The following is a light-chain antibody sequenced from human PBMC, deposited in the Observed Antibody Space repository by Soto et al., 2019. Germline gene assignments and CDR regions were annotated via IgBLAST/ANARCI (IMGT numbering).Light chain of an antibody. CDR2: AAS. V-gene: IGKV1-39*01. CDR1: QSISSY. Sequence: DIQMTQSPSSLSASVGDRVTITCRASQSISSYLNWYQQKPGKAPKLLIYAASSLQSGVPSRFRGSGSGTDFTLTISSLQPEDFATYYCQQSYSTPRTFGQGTKVDI. CDR3: QQSYSTPRT. J-gene: IGKJ1*01.